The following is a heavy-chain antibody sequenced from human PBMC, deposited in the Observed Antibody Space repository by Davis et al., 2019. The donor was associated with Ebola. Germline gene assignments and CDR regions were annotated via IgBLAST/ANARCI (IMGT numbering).Heavy chain of an antibody. CDR1: GFTFSSYV. D-gene: IGHD3-16*02. CDR3: AKGEVITFGGVIVTGDWFDP. Sequence: GESLKISCAASGFTFSSYVMSWVRQAPGTGLEWVSGISGSGGSTYYADSVKGRFTISRDNSKNTLYLQMNSLRAEDTAVYYCAKGEVITFGGVIVTGDWFDPWGQGTLVTVSS. J-gene: IGHJ5*02. V-gene: IGHV3-23*01. CDR2: ISGSGGST.